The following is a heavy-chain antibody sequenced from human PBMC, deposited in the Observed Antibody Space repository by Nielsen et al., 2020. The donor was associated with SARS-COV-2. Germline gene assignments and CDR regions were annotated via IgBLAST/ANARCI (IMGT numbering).Heavy chain of an antibody. CDR3: TTYYYDSSGSHYFDY. J-gene: IGHJ4*02. CDR2: ISSNGGST. D-gene: IGHD3-22*01. CDR1: GFTFSSYA. V-gene: IGHV3-64*01. Sequence: GESLKISCAASGFTFSSYAMHWVRQAPGKGLEYVSAISSNGGSTYYANSVKGRFTISRDNSKNTLYLQMNSLRAEDTAVYYCTTYYYDSSGSHYFDYWGQGTLVTVSS.